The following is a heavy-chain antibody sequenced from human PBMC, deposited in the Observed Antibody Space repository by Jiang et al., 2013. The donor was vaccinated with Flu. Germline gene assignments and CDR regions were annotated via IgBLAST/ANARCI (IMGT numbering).Heavy chain of an antibody. CDR1: GGTFSRSA. Sequence: SGAEVKKPGSSVKVSCKASGGTFSRSAISWVRQAPGQGLEWMGGIIPMFGTSDYAQNFRGRVTITADRSSNTVYMDLSSLTSADTAVYYCAREGEGPQGSGSFYDYWGQGTLVTVSS. CDR2: IIPMFGTS. J-gene: IGHJ4*02. D-gene: IGHD1-26*01. V-gene: IGHV1-69*01. CDR3: AREGEGPQGSGSFYDY.